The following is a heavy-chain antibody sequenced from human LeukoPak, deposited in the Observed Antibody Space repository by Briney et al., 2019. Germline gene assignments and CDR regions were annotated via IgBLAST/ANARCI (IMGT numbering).Heavy chain of an antibody. J-gene: IGHJ4*02. CDR1: GYTFTSYG. CDR3: ARVSRVYSSSWYESYSFDY. D-gene: IGHD6-13*01. V-gene: IGHV1-18*01. CDR2: ISAYNGNT. Sequence: ASVKVSCKASGYTFTSYGISWVRQAPGQGLEWMGWISAYNGNTNYAQKFQGRVAMTTDTSTKTAYMELRSLRSDDTAVYYCARVSRVYSSSWYESYSFDYWGQGTLVTVSS.